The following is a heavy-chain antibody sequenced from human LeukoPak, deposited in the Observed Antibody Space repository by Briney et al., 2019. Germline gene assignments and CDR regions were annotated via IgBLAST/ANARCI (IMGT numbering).Heavy chain of an antibody. CDR1: GFTFSSYW. D-gene: IGHD2-2*01. CDR2: IKQDGDEK. J-gene: IGHJ6*03. Sequence: GGSLRLSCAASGFTFSSYWMSWVRQAPGKGLEWVANIKQDGDEKHYVDSVKGRFTISRDNAKKLLYLQMNSLRAEDTAVYFCARDEEQYQLLERVYYYYYMDVWGKGTTVTVSS. V-gene: IGHV3-7*01. CDR3: ARDEEQYQLLERVYYYYYMDV.